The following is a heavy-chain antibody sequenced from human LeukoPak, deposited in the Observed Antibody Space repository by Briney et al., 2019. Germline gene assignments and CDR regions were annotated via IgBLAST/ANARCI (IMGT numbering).Heavy chain of an antibody. D-gene: IGHD1-7*01. CDR3: AKAVYNWNYVWFDP. CDR2: ISGSGGST. V-gene: IGHV3-23*01. Sequence: GGSLRLSCAASGSTFSSYAMSWVRQAPGKGLEWVSAISGSGGSTYYADSVKGRFTISRDNSKNTLYLQMNSLRAEDTAVYYCAKAVYNWNYVWFDPWGQGTLVTVSS. J-gene: IGHJ5*02. CDR1: GSTFSSYA.